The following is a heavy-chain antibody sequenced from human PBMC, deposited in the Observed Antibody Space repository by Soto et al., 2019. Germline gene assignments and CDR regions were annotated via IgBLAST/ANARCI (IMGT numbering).Heavy chain of an antibody. CDR1: GDTFSNYA. Sequence: QVQLVQSGAEVKKPGSSVKVSCKASGDTFSNYAISWVRQAPGQGLEWMGGIIPIFGTTNYAQKFQGRVTITADEYTSTAYMELSSLRSEDTAVYYCARDAYYDILPGYLNWFDPWGQGTLVTVSS. V-gene: IGHV1-69*12. J-gene: IGHJ5*02. D-gene: IGHD3-9*01. CDR3: ARDAYYDILPGYLNWFDP. CDR2: IIPIFGTT.